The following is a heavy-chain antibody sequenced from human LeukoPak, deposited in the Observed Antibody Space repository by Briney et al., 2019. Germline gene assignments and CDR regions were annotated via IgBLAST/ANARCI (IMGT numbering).Heavy chain of an antibody. CDR3: ASTGHDVLAHWYYMDV. J-gene: IGHJ6*03. CDR2: ISAYNGNT. V-gene: IGHV1-18*01. Sequence: ASVKVSCKASGYTFTSYGISWVRQAPGQGLEWMGWISAYNGNTNYAQELQGRVTMTTDTSTSTAYMELRSLRSDDTAVYYCASTGHDVLAHWYYMDVWGKGTTVTVSS. D-gene: IGHD1-1*01. CDR1: GYTFTSYG.